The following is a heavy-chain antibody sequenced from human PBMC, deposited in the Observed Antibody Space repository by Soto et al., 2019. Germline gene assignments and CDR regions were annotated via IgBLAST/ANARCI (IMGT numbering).Heavy chain of an antibody. D-gene: IGHD5-18*01. CDR2: IWYDGSNK. V-gene: IGHV3-33*01. Sequence: GSLRLSCAASGFTFSSYGMHWVRQAPGKGLEWVTVIWYDGSNKYYADSVKGRFTISRDNSKNTLYLQMNSLRAEDTAVYYCARCTWKFGKDTAMGGFYGMDVWGQGTTVTVSS. CDR1: GFTFSSYG. CDR3: ARCTWKFGKDTAMGGFYGMDV. J-gene: IGHJ6*02.